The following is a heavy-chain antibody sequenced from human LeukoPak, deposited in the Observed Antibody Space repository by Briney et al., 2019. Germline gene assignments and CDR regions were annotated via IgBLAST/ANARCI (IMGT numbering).Heavy chain of an antibody. V-gene: IGHV1-18*01. CDR2: ISAYNDNT. Sequence: ASVKVSCKASVYSLAENGISWVRHAPGQGLEWMGWISAYNDNTDYAQKFQGRVAMTTDTSTSTAYMELRSLTSDDTAVYYCAKNASGYGGYVANWGQGTLVIVSS. J-gene: IGHJ4*02. CDR3: AKNASGYGGYVAN. D-gene: IGHD5-12*01. CDR1: VYSLAENG.